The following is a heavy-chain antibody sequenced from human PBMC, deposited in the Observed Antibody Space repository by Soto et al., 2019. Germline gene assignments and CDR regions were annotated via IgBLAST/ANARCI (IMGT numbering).Heavy chain of an antibody. J-gene: IGHJ6*02. V-gene: IGHV1-18*01. CDR1: GYTFYSHI. D-gene: IGHD5-18*01. CDR3: ARCIQQDYYYGMDV. CDR2: ISADNGNT. Sequence: ASVKVSCKASGYTFYSHIISWVRQAPGQGLEWMGRISADNGNTNYAQKFRGRVTMTTDTSTSTVYVELRNLRSDDTAVYYCARCIQQDYYYGMDVWGQGTTVTVSS.